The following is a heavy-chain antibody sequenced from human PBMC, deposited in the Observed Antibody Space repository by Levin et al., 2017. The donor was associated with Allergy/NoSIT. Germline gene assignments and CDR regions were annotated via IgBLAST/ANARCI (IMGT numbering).Heavy chain of an antibody. D-gene: IGHD3-22*01. CDR3: ARGYYDSSGYPELNWFDP. CDR2: IIPIFGTA. CDR1: GGTFSSYA. V-gene: IGHV1-69*13. Sequence: ASVKVSCKASGGTFSSYAISWVRQAPGQGLEWMGGIIPIFGTANYAQKFQGRVTITADESTSTAYMELSSLRSEDTAVYYCARGYYDSSGYPELNWFDPWGQGTLVTVSS. J-gene: IGHJ5*02.